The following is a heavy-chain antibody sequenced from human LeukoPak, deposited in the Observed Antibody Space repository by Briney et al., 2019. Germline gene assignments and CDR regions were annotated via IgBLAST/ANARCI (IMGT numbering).Heavy chain of an antibody. CDR1: GFTFRDYS. J-gene: IGHJ4*02. V-gene: IGHV3-21*01. CDR2: ISSDNNHI. CDR3: ARLYCISSSCYAGDY. D-gene: IGHD2-2*01. Sequence: GGSLRLSCAASGFTFRDYSMTWVRQTPGKGLEWVSSISSDNNHIFYAESLKGRFTISRDNAKNSLSLQMNSLRDEDTAVYYCARLYCISSSCYAGDYWGQGTLVTVSS.